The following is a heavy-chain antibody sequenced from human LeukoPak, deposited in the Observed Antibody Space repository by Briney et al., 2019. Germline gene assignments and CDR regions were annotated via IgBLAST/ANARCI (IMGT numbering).Heavy chain of an antibody. J-gene: IGHJ4*02. D-gene: IGHD2-2*01. V-gene: IGHV4-31*03. Sequence: SETLSLTCTISGGSISSGGYYCSWIRQHPGKGLEWIGYIYYSGSTYYNPSLKSRVTISVDTSKNQFSLKLSSVTAADTAVYYCARGAAARAPFDYWGQGTLVTVSS. CDR2: IYYSGST. CDR1: GGSISSGGYY. CDR3: ARGAAARAPFDY.